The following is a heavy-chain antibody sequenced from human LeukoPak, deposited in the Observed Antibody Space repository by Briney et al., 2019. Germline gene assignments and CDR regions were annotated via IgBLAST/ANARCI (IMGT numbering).Heavy chain of an antibody. V-gene: IGHV3-23*01. D-gene: IGHD3-10*01. Sequence: GGSLRLSCAASGSTFSSYAMSWVRQAPGKGLEWVSAISGSGGSTYYADSVKGRFTISRDNSKNTLYLQMNSLRAEDTAVYYCAKTKRSGPAHFDYWGQGTLVTVSS. CDR2: ISGSGGST. CDR3: AKTKRSGPAHFDY. J-gene: IGHJ4*02. CDR1: GSTFSSYA.